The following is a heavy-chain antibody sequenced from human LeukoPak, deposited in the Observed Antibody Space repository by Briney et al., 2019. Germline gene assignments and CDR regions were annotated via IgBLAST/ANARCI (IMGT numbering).Heavy chain of an antibody. V-gene: IGHV3-21*04. CDR1: GFTFCSYC. CDR3: ATSPVAGPPNDFDS. J-gene: IGHJ4*02. Sequence: GVSLSLLCAVSGFTFCSYCVIWVRGAPGQGLEWVSSISSSSNDIYQAGAVKGRFPISRDNATNPLYLQMDSRRAEDTAAYYCATSPVAGPPNDFDSLGQGTLVTVSS. D-gene: IGHD6-19*01. CDR2: ISSSSNDI.